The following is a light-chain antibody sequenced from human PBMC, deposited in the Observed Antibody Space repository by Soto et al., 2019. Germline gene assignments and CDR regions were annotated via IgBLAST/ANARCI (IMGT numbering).Light chain of an antibody. V-gene: IGLV2-11*01. CDR1: SSDVGTYNY. Sequence: QSALTQPRSVSGSPGQSVSVFCTGTSSDVGTYNYVSWYQQHPGKAPKLMIYDVSNRPSGVPDRFSGSKSGNTASLTISGLQADDDADYYCCSYAGGYTDVFGTGTKLTVL. J-gene: IGLJ1*01. CDR2: DVS. CDR3: CSYAGGYTDV.